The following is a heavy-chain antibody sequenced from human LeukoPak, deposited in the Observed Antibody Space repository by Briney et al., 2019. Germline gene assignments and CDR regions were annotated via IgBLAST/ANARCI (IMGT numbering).Heavy chain of an antibody. J-gene: IGHJ3*02. CDR3: ASVTSYDFWSGYSSGLSHAFDI. Sequence: SETLSLTCTVSGGSISSYYWSWIRQPPGKGLEWIGYIYCSGSTNYNPSLKSRVTISVDTSKNQFSLKLSSVTAADTAVYYCASVTSYDFWSGYSSGLSHAFDIWGQGTMVTVSS. CDR1: GGSISSYY. D-gene: IGHD3-3*01. V-gene: IGHV4-59*08. CDR2: IYCSGST.